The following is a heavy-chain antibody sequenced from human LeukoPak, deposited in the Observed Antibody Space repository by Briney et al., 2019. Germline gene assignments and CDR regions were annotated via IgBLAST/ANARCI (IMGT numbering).Heavy chain of an antibody. CDR1: RFTFSSYD. CDR3: AKDDAWGRYKD. Sequence: GGSLRLSCAASRFTFSSYDMTWVRQAPGKGLEWVSAISGSGGSTYYADSVKGRFTISRDNSKNTLYLQMNSLRAEDTAVYYCAKDDAWGRYKDWGQGTLVTVSS. J-gene: IGHJ1*01. D-gene: IGHD3-16*01. V-gene: IGHV3-23*01. CDR2: ISGSGGST.